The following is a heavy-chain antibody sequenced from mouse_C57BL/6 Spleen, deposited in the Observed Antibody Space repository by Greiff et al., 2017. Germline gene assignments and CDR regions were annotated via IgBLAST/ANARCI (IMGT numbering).Heavy chain of an antibody. CDR1: GYAFSSYW. Sequence: QVQLQQSGAELVKPGASVKISCKASGYAFSSYWMNWVKQRPGKGLEWIGRIYPGDGDTNYNGKFKGKATLTADKSSSTAYMQLSSLTSEDSAVYFCARFPFYYYGSSSYYFDYWGQGTTLTVSS. J-gene: IGHJ2*01. CDR2: IYPGDGDT. V-gene: IGHV1-82*01. D-gene: IGHD1-1*01. CDR3: ARFPFYYYGSSSYYFDY.